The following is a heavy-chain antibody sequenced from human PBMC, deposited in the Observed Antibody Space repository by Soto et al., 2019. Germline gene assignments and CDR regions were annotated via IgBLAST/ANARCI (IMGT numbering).Heavy chain of an antibody. CDR2: IDGDGRTT. J-gene: IGHJ5*02. D-gene: IGHD2-8*02. CDR3: PRGVVVYQQLVRGRDRFDP. V-gene: IGHV3-74*01. CDR1: GFTLRSYW. Sequence: EVQLVESGGGLVQPGGSLTLSCAVSGFTLRSYWMHWVRQAPGKGLEWVSRIDGDGRTTNYADSVKGRFTISRDNAKNTVYLHINSLRVEDRAVYYCPRGVVVYQQLVRGRDRFDPWGQGTLVTVSS.